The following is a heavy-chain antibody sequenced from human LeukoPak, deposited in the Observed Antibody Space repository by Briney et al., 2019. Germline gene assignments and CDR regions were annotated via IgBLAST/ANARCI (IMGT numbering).Heavy chain of an antibody. CDR1: GGSISNYY. Sequence: SETLSLTCTVSGGSISNYYWCWIRQPAGKGLEWIGRLYTGRSTDYTPSLKSRVTMSVDTSNNTFSLKMTSVSAADTAVYYCAGESLVLIADGYYLDSWGPGTLVTVYS. V-gene: IGHV4-4*07. CDR2: LYTGRST. D-gene: IGHD2-21*01. CDR3: AGESLVLIADGYYLDS. J-gene: IGHJ4*02.